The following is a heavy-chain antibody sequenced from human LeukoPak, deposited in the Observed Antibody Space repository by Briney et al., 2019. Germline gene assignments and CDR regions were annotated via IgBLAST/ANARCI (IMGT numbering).Heavy chain of an antibody. Sequence: PSETLSLTCTVSGGSITSFYWSWVRPPPGKGLEWIGYIYYSGSTHYNPSLKSRVTISVDTSKNQFSLKLSSVTAADTAVYYCARMGSSWSRFDYWGQGTLVTVSS. J-gene: IGHJ4*02. CDR3: ARMGSSWSRFDY. CDR1: GGSITSFY. D-gene: IGHD6-13*01. CDR2: IYYSGST. V-gene: IGHV4-59*01.